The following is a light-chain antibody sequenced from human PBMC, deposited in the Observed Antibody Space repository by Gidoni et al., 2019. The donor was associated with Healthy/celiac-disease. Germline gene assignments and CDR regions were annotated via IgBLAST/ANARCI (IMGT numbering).Light chain of an antibody. V-gene: IGLV2-14*01. Sequence: QSALTQPASVSGSPGQSITISCTGTSSDVGGYNYVSWYQQHSGKAPKLMIYEVRNRPSGVSNRFSGSKSGNTASLTISGLQAEDEAEYYCSSYTSSSTDVVFGGGTKLTVL. CDR3: SSYTSSSTDVV. CDR1: SSDVGGYNY. CDR2: EVR. J-gene: IGLJ2*01.